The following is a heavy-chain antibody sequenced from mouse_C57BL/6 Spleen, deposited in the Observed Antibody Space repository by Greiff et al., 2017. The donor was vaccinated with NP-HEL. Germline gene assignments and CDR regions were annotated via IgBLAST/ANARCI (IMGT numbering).Heavy chain of an antibody. J-gene: IGHJ4*01. Sequence: QVQLQQPRAELVKPGASVKMSCKASGYTFTSYWITWVKQRPGQGLEWIGDIYPGSGSTNYNEKFKSKATLTVDTSSSTAYMQLSSLTSEDSAVYYCARWTYGNFQGYYAMDYGGQGTSVTVSS. CDR1: GYTFTSYW. CDR2: IYPGSGST. D-gene: IGHD2-1*01. CDR3: ARWTYGNFQGYYAMDY. V-gene: IGHV1-55*01.